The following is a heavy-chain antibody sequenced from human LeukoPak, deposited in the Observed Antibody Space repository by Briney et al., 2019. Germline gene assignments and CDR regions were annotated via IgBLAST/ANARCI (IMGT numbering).Heavy chain of an antibody. CDR1: GFTFSNSW. CDR3: TRDTEGSLDY. Sequence: GGSLRLSCAASGFTFSNSWMAWVRQAPGKGLQWVANINRDGSTKHYADSLKGRFTISRDNPKNSLYRQMNNLRADDTAVYYCTRDTEGSLDYWGQGILVTVAS. V-gene: IGHV3-7*01. CDR2: INRDGSTK. D-gene: IGHD1-26*01. J-gene: IGHJ4*02.